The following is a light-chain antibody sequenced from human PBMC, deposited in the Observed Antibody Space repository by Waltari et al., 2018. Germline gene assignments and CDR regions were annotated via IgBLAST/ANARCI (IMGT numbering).Light chain of an antibody. J-gene: IGLJ1*01. CDR2: EVT. V-gene: IGLV2-8*01. Sequence: QSALTQPPSASGSPGQSVTISCTGTSNDVGAYNYVSWYQQHPGKAPKLMIYEVTKRQPGVPGRFSGSKSGNTASLTVSGLQAEDEADYYCNSYAGSNNNVFGTGTKVTVL. CDR3: NSYAGSNNNV. CDR1: SNDVGAYNY.